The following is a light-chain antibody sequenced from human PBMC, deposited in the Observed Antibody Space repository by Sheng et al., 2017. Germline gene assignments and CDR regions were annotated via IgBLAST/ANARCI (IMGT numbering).Light chain of an antibody. Sequence: QSVLTQSPSVSGTPGQRVTISCSGSSSNIGSNYVFWYQQLPGTSPKLLIYRDNQRPSGVPDRFSGSKSGTSASLAISGLRSEDEADYYCAAWDDNLSGVFGGG. V-gene: IGLV1-47*01. CDR2: RDN. CDR1: SSNIGSNY. CDR3: AAWDDNLSGV. J-gene: IGLJ3*02.